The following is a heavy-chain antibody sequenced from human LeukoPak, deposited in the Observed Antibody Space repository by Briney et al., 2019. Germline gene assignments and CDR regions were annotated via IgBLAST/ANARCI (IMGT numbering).Heavy chain of an antibody. V-gene: IGHV3-15*01. Sequence: PGGSLRLSCAASGFTFSNAWMSWVRQAPGKGLEWVGRIKGKTDGGTTDYAAPVKGRFTISRDDSKNTLYLQMNSLKTEDTAVYYCTTDAGYYDSSGYCQYWGQGTLVTVSS. J-gene: IGHJ4*02. CDR2: IKGKTDGGTT. CDR1: GFTFSNAW. CDR3: TTDAGYYDSSGYCQY. D-gene: IGHD3-22*01.